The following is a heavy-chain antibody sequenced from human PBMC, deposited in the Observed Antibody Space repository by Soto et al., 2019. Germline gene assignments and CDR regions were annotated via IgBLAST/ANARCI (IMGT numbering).Heavy chain of an antibody. CDR3: AKALTTVTTSMWGKGPGYYYYGMDV. Sequence: GGSLRLSCAASGFTFSSYGMHWVRQAPGKGLEWVAVISYDGSNKYYADSVKGRFTISRDNSKNTLYLQMNSLRAEDTAVYYCAKALTTVTTSMWGKGPGYYYYGMDVWGQGTTVTVSS. D-gene: IGHD4-17*01. CDR2: ISYDGSNK. CDR1: GFTFSSYG. V-gene: IGHV3-30*18. J-gene: IGHJ6*02.